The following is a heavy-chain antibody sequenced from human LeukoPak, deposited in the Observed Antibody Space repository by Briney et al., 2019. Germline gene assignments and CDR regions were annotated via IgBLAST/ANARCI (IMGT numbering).Heavy chain of an antibody. J-gene: IGHJ4*02. Sequence: GGSLRLSCAASGFTFSDYYMSWIRQAPGKGLEWLSYVSNSGSTIFYADSVKGRFTIPRDNAKKSLYLQMNSLRDEDTAVYYCARDPGYTGRFEYWGQGTLVTVSS. CDR1: GFTFSDYY. D-gene: IGHD5-18*01. V-gene: IGHV3-11*04. CDR3: ARDPGYTGRFEY. CDR2: VSNSGSTI.